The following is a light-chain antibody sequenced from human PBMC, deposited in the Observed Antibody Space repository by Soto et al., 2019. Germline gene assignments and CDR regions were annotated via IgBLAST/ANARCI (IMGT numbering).Light chain of an antibody. CDR2: AAS. Sequence: EIVMTQSLDTLSVSPGERATLSCRASQNIATNLAWYQQKPGQAPRLLIFAASTRATGIPGRFSGSGSGTEFTLTISSLQSEDSAVYYCQQYSNWPRTFGQGTKVEIK. J-gene: IGKJ1*01. V-gene: IGKV3-15*01. CDR1: QNIATN. CDR3: QQYSNWPRT.